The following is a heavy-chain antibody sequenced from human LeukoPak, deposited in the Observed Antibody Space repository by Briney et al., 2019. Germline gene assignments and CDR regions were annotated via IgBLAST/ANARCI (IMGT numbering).Heavy chain of an antibody. CDR2: IDPNSGVT. CDR3: ARELGINAFDV. J-gene: IGHJ3*01. V-gene: IGHV1-2*02. D-gene: IGHD7-27*01. Sequence: CMGCIDPNSGVTNFPQNFQGRLTMTTETSISTAYMELSRLTSDDTTVYYCARELGINAFDVWGQGTLVTVFS.